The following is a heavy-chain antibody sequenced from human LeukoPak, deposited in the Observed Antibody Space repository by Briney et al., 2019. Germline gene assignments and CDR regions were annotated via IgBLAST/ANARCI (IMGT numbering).Heavy chain of an antibody. V-gene: IGHV3-33*06. Sequence: PGKSLRLSCAASGFTFADYGVHSVRQAPGKGLEWVTVIWHDGSEKYYVDSVKDRFTISRDNSNNTLHLQMNSLRGEDTAVYSCAKDRSVIYSDYGGQGTLVTVSS. CDR3: AKDRSVIYSDY. J-gene: IGHJ4*02. D-gene: IGHD3-10*01. CDR2: IWHDGSEK. CDR1: GFTFADYG.